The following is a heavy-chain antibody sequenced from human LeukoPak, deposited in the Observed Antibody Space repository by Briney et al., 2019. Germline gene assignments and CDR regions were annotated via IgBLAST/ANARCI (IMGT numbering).Heavy chain of an antibody. CDR3: ARFALPDYGMDV. V-gene: IGHV4-4*02. CDR2: IYHSGST. D-gene: IGHD2-21*02. CDR1: GFTFKDYAM. Sequence: GSLRLSCAASGFTFKDYAMYWVRQAPGKGLEWIGEIYHSGSTNYNPSLKSRVTISVNKSKNQFSLKLSSVTAADTAVYYCARFALPDYGMDVWGQGTTVTVSS. J-gene: IGHJ6*02.